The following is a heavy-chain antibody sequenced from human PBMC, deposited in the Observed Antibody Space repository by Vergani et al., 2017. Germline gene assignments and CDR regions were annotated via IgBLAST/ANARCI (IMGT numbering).Heavy chain of an antibody. CDR3: ARIPVIAVSDKFFYHNGMDV. CDR1: GFSLTNPTLG. D-gene: IGHD6-19*01. CDR2: IFSNGAK. Sequence: QVTLKESGPVVVKPTETLTLTCTVSGFSLTNPTLGVSWIRQSPGKALEWLAHIFSNGAKPYTTSLRSRLTISRDTSKSQVVLTMTNMDPVDTATYFCARIPVIAVSDKFFYHNGMDVWGQGTTVTVSS. J-gene: IGHJ6*02. V-gene: IGHV2-26*01.